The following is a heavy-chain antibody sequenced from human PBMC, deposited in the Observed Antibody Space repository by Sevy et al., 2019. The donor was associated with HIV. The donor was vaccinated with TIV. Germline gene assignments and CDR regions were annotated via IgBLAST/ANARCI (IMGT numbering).Heavy chain of an antibody. V-gene: IGHV3-21*06. Sequence: GGSLRLSCVASGFTFSNYNINWVRQAPGKGLEWVSYISGLSNYIYYADSLGGRFNISRDNPKDSVYLQMNSLRTGDTGVYYCARGATSGWDYFDSWGQGTLVTVSS. CDR3: ARGATSGWDYFDS. J-gene: IGHJ4*02. D-gene: IGHD6-19*01. CDR2: ISGLSNYI. CDR1: GFTFSNYN.